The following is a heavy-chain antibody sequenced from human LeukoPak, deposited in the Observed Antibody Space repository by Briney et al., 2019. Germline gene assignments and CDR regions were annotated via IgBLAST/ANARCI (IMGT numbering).Heavy chain of an antibody. CDR2: SKPDGSEE. J-gene: IGHJ4*02. D-gene: IGHD6-13*01. CDR1: GCTFNSYW. CDR3: ARNSVAAPGGHY. Sequence: WGSLRLSCAASGCTFNSYWMSWVRHAPAKGLEWVGNSKPDGSEESYVDSVRGRFTISRDNAKNTLYLQMNSLRAEDTAVYYCARNSVAAPGGHYWGQGPLVSVSS. V-gene: IGHV3-7*04.